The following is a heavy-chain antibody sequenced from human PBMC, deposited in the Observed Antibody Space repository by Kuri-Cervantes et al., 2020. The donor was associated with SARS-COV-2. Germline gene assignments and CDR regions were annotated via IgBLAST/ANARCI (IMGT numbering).Heavy chain of an antibody. CDR3: ARGITIFGVVTQDY. V-gene: IGHV3-66*01. CDR2: IYSGGST. J-gene: IGHJ4*02. CDR1: GFTVSSNY. D-gene: IGHD3-3*01. Sequence: GESLKISCAASGFTVSSNYMSWVRQAPGKGLEWVSVIYSGGSTYYADSVKGRFTSSRDNSKNTLYLQMNSLRAEDTAVYYCARGITIFGVVTQDYWGQGTLVTVSS.